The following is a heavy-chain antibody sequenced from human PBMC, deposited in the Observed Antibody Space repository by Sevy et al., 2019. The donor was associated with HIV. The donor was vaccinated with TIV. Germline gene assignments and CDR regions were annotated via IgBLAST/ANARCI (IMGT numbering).Heavy chain of an antibody. CDR3: ARDLEFYDYGDYGPAFMPDY. D-gene: IGHD4-17*01. CDR1: GFTPSTYG. V-gene: IGHV3-33*01. CDR2: IGYDGSNT. J-gene: IGHJ4*02. Sequence: GGSLRLSCAASGFTPSTYGMHRVRQAPGKGLEWVAVIGYDGSNTYYADSVKGRFTISRDIAKNTLHLQMNSLRAEDTAVYYCARDLEFYDYGDYGPAFMPDYWGQGTLVTVSS.